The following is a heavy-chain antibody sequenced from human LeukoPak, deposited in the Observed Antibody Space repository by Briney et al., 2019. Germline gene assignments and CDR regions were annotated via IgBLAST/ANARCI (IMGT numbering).Heavy chain of an antibody. CDR1: GFTFSVYS. CDR2: INPNGDST. D-gene: IGHD5-12*01. J-gene: IGHJ4*02. Sequence: GSLRLSCAGSGFTFSVYSMHWVRQAPGRGLEYVSAINPNGDSTYYANSVKGRFSISRDNSKSTFYLRMGSLRAEDMAMYYCARSLGGHSAYVVNDPYEFWGQGTLVTVSS. CDR3: ARSLGGHSAYVVNDPYEF. V-gene: IGHV3-64*01.